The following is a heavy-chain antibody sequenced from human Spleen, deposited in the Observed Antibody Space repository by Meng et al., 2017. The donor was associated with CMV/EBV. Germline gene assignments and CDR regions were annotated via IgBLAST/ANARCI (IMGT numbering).Heavy chain of an antibody. J-gene: IGHJ4*02. CDR3: ARVWGLGYCSRDSCHNDY. CDR1: GFIFSSYE. D-gene: IGHD2-15*01. V-gene: IGHV3-48*03. CDR2: IGSSGGTI. Sequence: GGSLRLSCAASGFIFSSYEMNWVRQAPGKGLEWVSYIGSSGGTIYYADSVKGRFTVSRDNAKSSMYLQMNSLRAEDTALYYCARVWGLGYCSRDSCHNDYWGQGTLVTVSS.